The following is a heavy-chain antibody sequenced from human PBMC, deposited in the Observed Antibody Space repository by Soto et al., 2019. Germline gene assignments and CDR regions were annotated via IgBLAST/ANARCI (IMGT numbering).Heavy chain of an antibody. D-gene: IGHD3-22*01. J-gene: IGHJ4*02. CDR3: ASKYYYDSSGYYLAPPPFAY. CDR2: ISYDGSNK. Sequence: PGGSLRLSCAASGFTFSSYGMHWVHQAPGKGLEWVAVISYDGSNKCYADSVKGRFTISRDNSKNTLYLQMNSLRAEDTAVYYCASKYYYDSSGYYLAPPPFAYWGQGTLVTAPS. V-gene: IGHV3-30*03. CDR1: GFTFSSYG.